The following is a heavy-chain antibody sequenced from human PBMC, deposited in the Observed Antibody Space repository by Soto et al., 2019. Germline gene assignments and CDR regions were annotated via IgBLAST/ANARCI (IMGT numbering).Heavy chain of an antibody. CDR1: GGTFSSYA. CDR3: ERELGHLAARPYYYYYMDV. V-gene: IGHV1-69*13. CDR2: IIPIFGTA. J-gene: IGHJ6*03. Sequence: ASVKVSCKASGGTFSSYAISWVRQAPGQGLEWMGGIIPIFGTANYAQKFQGRVTITADESTSTAYMELSSLRSEDTAVYYCERELGHLAARPYYYYYMDVWGKGTTVTVSS. D-gene: IGHD6-6*01.